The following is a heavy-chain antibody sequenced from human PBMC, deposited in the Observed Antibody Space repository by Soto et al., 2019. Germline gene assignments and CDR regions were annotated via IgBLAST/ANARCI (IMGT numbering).Heavy chain of an antibody. CDR3: AKLPSQTCSSTSCYYFDY. V-gene: IGHV3-30*18. CDR1: GFTFSSYG. D-gene: IGHD2-2*01. J-gene: IGHJ4*02. CDR2: ISYDGSNK. Sequence: PGGSLRLSCAASGFTFSSYGMHWVRQAPGKGLEWVAVISYDGSNKYYADSVKGRFTISRDNSKNPLYLQMNSLRAEDTAVYYCAKLPSQTCSSTSCYYFDYWGQGTLVTVSS.